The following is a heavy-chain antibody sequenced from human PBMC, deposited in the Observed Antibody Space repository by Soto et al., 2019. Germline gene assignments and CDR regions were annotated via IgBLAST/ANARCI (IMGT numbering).Heavy chain of an antibody. CDR2: IFYSGSI. CDR3: ASMIGDPVLSFDS. Sequence: QVQLQESGPGLVKPSETLSLTCTVSGGSISSYYWSWIRQPPGKGLEWIGFIFYSGSISYHPSLKSRVTISIDTSEYQFSLKLNSVTAADTAVYYCASMIGDPVLSFDSWGQGTLVAVSS. V-gene: IGHV4-59*01. D-gene: IGHD3-10*02. J-gene: IGHJ5*01. CDR1: GGSISSYY.